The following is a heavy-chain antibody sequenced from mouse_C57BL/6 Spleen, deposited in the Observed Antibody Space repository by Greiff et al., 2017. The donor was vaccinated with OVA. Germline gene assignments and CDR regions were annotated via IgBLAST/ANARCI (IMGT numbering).Heavy chain of an antibody. V-gene: IGHV1-82*01. D-gene: IGHD2-4*01. Sequence: VQLQQSGPELVKPGASVKISCKASGYAFSSSWMNWVKQRPGKGLEWIGRIYPGVGDTNYNGKFKGKATPTAEQSSSTAYMPLSRLTSDDSAVYFCTRGPSFYYDYDMPPMDYWGQGTSVTVSS. CDR2: IYPGVGDT. J-gene: IGHJ4*01. CDR3: TRGPSFYYDYDMPPMDY. CDR1: GYAFSSSW.